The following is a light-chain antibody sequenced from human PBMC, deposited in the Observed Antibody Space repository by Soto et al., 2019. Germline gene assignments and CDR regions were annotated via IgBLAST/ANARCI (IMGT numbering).Light chain of an antibody. CDR2: GAS. J-gene: IGKJ3*01. CDR3: QQYGKSTGSFK. CDR1: QSVTNNY. V-gene: IGKV3-20*01. Sequence: EIVLTQSPGSLSLSPGERATLSCRASQSVTNNYLAWYQQKPGQPPRLLIYGASTRATGIPDRFSGRGSGTDFALTISRREPEDFAVYYCQQYGKSTGSFKFRPGTQVDIK.